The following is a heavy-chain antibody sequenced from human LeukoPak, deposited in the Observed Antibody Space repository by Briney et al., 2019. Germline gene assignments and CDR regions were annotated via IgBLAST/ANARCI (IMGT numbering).Heavy chain of an antibody. CDR2: ISGSGRTI. CDR1: GFTFSSYE. D-gene: IGHD6-19*01. Sequence: GGSLRLPCAASGFTFSSYEMNWVRQAPGKGLEWVSYISGSGRTIYYANSVKGRFTISRDNAKNSLYLQMNSLRAEDTAVYYCARDAGGDSSGWWSFGPFDYWGQGTLVTVSS. V-gene: IGHV3-48*03. J-gene: IGHJ4*02. CDR3: ARDAGGDSSGWWSFGPFDY.